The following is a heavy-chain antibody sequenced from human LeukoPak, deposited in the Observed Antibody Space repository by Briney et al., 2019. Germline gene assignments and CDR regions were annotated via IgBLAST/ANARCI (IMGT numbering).Heavy chain of an antibody. CDR2: IYYSGST. CDR3: ARHWAETTGPYAFDL. J-gene: IGHJ3*01. V-gene: IGHV4-59*01. CDR1: GASISSYY. Sequence: PSETLSLTCIVSGASISSYYWSWIRQPPGKGLEWIGYIYYSGSTNYNPSLKSRVTISVDTSKNHFSLKLTSVTAADTAVYYCARHWAETTGPYAFDLWGQGTMVTVSS. D-gene: IGHD1-14*01.